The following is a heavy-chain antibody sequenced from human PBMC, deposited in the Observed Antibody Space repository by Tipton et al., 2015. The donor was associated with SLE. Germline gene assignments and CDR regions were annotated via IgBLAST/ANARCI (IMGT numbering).Heavy chain of an antibody. J-gene: IGHJ4*02. V-gene: IGHV4-34*01. CDR2: INHSGST. D-gene: IGHD3-10*01. CDR3: ASLRREYYYGSRADY. Sequence: TLSLTCAVYGGSFSGYYWSWIRQPPGKGLEWIGEINHSGSTNYNPSLKSRVTISVDTSKNQFSLKLSSVTAADTAVYYCASLRREYYYGSRADYWGQGALGTVSS. CDR1: GGSFSGYY.